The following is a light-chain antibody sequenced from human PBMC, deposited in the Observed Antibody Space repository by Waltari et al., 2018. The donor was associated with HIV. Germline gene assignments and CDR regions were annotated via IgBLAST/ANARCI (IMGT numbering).Light chain of an antibody. CDR1: SGSVPSTYD. CDR3: ALYVGSGIYV. Sequence: QTVVTQEPSLSVSPGGPVTLTCGLTSGSVPSTYDTGWYQQAPGQAPRTLIYNTNIRSSGVPDRFSGSILGNKAALTITGAQADDECHYYCALYVGSGIYVFGPGTEVTIL. V-gene: IGLV8-61*01. J-gene: IGLJ1*01. CDR2: NTN.